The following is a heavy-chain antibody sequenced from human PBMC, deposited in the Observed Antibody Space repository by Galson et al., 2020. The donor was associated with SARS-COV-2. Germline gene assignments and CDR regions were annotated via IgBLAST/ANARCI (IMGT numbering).Heavy chain of an antibody. V-gene: IGHV3-30*04. Sequence: GESLKISCAASGFTFSSYAMHWVRQAPGKGLEWVAVISYDGSNKYYADSVTGRFTISRDNSKNTLYLQMNSLRAEDTAVYYCASEGIAVAGTIFDYWGQGTLVTVSS. CDR2: ISYDGSNK. D-gene: IGHD6-19*01. CDR3: ASEGIAVAGTIFDY. CDR1: GFTFSSYA. J-gene: IGHJ4*02.